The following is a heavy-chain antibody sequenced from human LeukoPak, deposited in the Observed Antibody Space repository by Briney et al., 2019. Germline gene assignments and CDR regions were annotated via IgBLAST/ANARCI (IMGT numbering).Heavy chain of an antibody. Sequence: ASVKVSCKASGYTFSDYHMHWVRHAPGQGLEWLGWINPNSGGTNYAQKFQGRVTMTRDTSIATTYMDLSSLISDDTAVYYCARGHDNTGYNYFDYWGQGTLVTVSS. D-gene: IGHD3-9*01. V-gene: IGHV1-2*02. J-gene: IGHJ4*02. CDR2: INPNSGGT. CDR3: ARGHDNTGYNYFDY. CDR1: GYTFSDYH.